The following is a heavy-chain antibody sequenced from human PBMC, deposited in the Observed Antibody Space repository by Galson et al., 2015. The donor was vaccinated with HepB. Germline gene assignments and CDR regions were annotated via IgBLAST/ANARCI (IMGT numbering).Heavy chain of an antibody. Sequence: SLRLSCAASGFTFSSYWMHWVRQAPGEGLVWVSRINSDGSSTSYADSVKGRFTISRDNAKNTLYLQMNSLRAEDMAVYYCARRGHMDVWGQGTTVTVSS. J-gene: IGHJ6*02. CDR3: ARRGHMDV. V-gene: IGHV3-74*01. D-gene: IGHD3-16*01. CDR2: INSDGSST. CDR1: GFTFSSYW.